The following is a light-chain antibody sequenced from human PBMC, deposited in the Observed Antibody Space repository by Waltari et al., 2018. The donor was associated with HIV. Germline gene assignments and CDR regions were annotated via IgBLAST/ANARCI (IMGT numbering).Light chain of an antibody. CDR3: QSYDANYRGI. Sequence: MLTQPHSVSESPGKTVTISCTRRSGSIASNHVQWYQQRPGSPPITIFYEDKQRPSGVPDRFSGSIDSSSNSASLTISGLKTEDEADYYCQSYDANYRGIFGGGTKLTVL. V-gene: IGLV6-57*01. CDR1: SGSIASNH. J-gene: IGLJ2*01. CDR2: EDK.